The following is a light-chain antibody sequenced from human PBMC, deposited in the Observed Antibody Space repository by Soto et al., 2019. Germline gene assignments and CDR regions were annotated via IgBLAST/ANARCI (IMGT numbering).Light chain of an antibody. J-gene: IGLJ1*01. CDR1: SSDVGRYNY. V-gene: IGLV2-8*01. Sequence: QSVLAQPASVSGSRGQSITISCTGTSSDVGRYNYVSWFQQHPGKVPKLIIYEVSKRPSGVPDRFSGSKSGNTASLTVSGLQAEDEADYYCCSYAGRNREVFGTGTKVTVL. CDR2: EVS. CDR3: CSYAGRNREV.